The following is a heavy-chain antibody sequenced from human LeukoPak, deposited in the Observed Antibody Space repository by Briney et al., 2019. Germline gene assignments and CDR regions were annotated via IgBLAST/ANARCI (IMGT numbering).Heavy chain of an antibody. Sequence: PGGSLRLSCGGSGFTFSSYGMSWVRQAPGKGLEWVSTISGSGYNTYYADSVRGRFTVSRDNSANTLYLQMNSLRGEDTALYYCAKHRESYFIYSVDSWGQGTLVTVSS. D-gene: IGHD1-26*01. CDR1: GFTFSSYG. CDR3: AKHRESYFIYSVDS. J-gene: IGHJ4*02. V-gene: IGHV3-23*01. CDR2: ISGSGYNT.